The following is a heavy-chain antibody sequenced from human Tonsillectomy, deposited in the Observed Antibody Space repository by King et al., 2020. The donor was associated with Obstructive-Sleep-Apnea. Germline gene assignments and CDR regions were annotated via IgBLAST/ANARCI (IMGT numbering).Heavy chain of an antibody. J-gene: IGHJ3*02. Sequence: VQLVESGGGLVQPGGSLRLSCAASGFTFSSYWMHWVRQAPGKGLVWVSRINSDGSSTSYADSVKGRFTISRDNAKNTLYLQMNSLRAEDTAVYYCARVDVQLERGHAFDIWGQGTMVTVSS. D-gene: IGHD1-1*01. CDR2: INSDGSST. V-gene: IGHV3-74*01. CDR3: ARVDVQLERGHAFDI. CDR1: GFTFSSYW.